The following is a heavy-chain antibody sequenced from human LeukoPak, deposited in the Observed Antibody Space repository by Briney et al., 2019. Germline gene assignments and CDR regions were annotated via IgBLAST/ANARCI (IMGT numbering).Heavy chain of an antibody. CDR2: IYSGGTT. Sequence: GASLRLSCAVSGFTVSNNYMSWVRQAPGKGLAWVSVIYSGGTTYYADSVKGRFTISRDNSKNTLYLQMNSLRAEDTAVYYCARGGGGGNPFDYWGQGTLVTVSS. J-gene: IGHJ4*02. CDR3: ARGGGGGNPFDY. CDR1: GFTVSNNY. V-gene: IGHV3-53*01. D-gene: IGHD4-23*01.